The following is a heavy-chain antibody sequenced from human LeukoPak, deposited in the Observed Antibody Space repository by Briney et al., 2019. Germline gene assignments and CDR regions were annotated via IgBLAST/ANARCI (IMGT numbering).Heavy chain of an antibody. CDR1: GFTFSSYG. CDR3: AREGRCAGTTCHFDF. CDR2: IDSGGNT. J-gene: IGHJ4*02. D-gene: IGHD2-2*01. Sequence: PGGSLRLSCAASGFTFSSYGMHWVRQAPGKGLEWVSVIDSGGNTYYADSVKGRFTISRDNSKNTLYLQMNSLRAEETAVYYCAREGRCAGTTCHFDFWGQGTLVTVSS. V-gene: IGHV3-66*01.